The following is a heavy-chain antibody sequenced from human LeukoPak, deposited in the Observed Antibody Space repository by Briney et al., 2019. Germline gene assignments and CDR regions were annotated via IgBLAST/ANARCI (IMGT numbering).Heavy chain of an antibody. CDR2: ISSSSSYI. CDR3: ARSLLGGTDY. Sequence: AGGSLRLSCAASGSTFSSYSMNWVRQAPGKGLEWVSSISSSSSYIYYADSVKGRFTISRDNAKNTLYLHLSSLRAEDTAVYYCARSLLGGTDYWGQGTLVTVSS. D-gene: IGHD3-16*01. CDR1: GSTFSSYS. V-gene: IGHV3-21*01. J-gene: IGHJ4*02.